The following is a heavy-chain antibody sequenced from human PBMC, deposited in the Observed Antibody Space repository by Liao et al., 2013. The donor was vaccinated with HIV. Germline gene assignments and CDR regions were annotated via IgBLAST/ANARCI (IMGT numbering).Heavy chain of an antibody. D-gene: IGHD3-22*01. CDR3: VGCPEGYLLLRPYAFDV. Sequence: QVQLQESGPGLVKPSQTLSLTCTVSGGSISSGTYYWSWIRQPAGKGLEWIGRIYTSGSTNYNPSLKSRVTISLDTSKNQFSLKLNSVTAADTAVYYCVGCPEGYLLLRPYAFDVWGQGTMVTVSS. CDR1: GGSISSGTYY. CDR2: IYTSGST. V-gene: IGHV4-61*02. J-gene: IGHJ3*01.